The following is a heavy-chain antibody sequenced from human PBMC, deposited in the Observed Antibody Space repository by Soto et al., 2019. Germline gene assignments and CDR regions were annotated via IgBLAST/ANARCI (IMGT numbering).Heavy chain of an antibody. CDR2: ISGSSRDI. CDR1: GFSFSKST. V-gene: IGHV3-21*01. Sequence: PGGSLRLSCATSGFSFSKSTMNWVRQAPGKGLEWVSSISGSSRDIYYADSVKGRFAISRDNAKNSLYLQMDSLRADDTAVYYCARKSYSGDSGFYDYWGQGALVTVSS. J-gene: IGHJ4*02. D-gene: IGHD3-22*01. CDR3: ARKSYSGDSGFYDY.